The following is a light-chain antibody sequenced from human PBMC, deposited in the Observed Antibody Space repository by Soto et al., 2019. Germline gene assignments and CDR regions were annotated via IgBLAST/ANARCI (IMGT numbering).Light chain of an antibody. CDR1: QSISSW. V-gene: IGKV1-5*03. CDR2: KAS. Sequence: DIQMTQSPSTLSASVGDRVTITCRASQSISSWLAWYQQKPGKAPKLLSYKASSLESGVPSRFSGSGSGTEFTLTISSLQPDDFATYYCQQYHSYSLTFGQGTKLEIK. J-gene: IGKJ2*01. CDR3: QQYHSYSLT.